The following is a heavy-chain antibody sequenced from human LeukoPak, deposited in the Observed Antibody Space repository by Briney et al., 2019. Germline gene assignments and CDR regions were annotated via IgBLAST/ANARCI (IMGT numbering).Heavy chain of an antibody. J-gene: IGHJ5*02. Sequence: SETLSLTCTVSGYSISSGYYWGWIRQPPGKGLEWIGSIYHSGSTYYNPSLKSRVTISVDTSKNQFSLKLSSVTAADTAVYYCARRGKIVVVPAAMAFSSWGQGTLVTVSS. CDR1: GYSISSGYY. D-gene: IGHD2-2*01. CDR3: ARRGKIVVVPAAMAFSS. V-gene: IGHV4-38-2*02. CDR2: IYHSGST.